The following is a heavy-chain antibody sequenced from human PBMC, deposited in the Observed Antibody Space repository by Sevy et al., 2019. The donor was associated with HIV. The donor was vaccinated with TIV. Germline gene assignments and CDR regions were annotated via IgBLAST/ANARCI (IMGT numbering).Heavy chain of an antibody. D-gene: IGHD3-3*01. J-gene: IGHJ6*03. V-gene: IGHV4-38-2*01. CDR2: IYHSGTT. Sequence: SETLSLTCDVSGFSISNNFYWGWIRQPPGKGLEWIGSIYHSGTTYYSPSLNSRVTISVDMSNNQFALRWTSVTAADTAVYYCARARRPETNYFCMDVWGKGTTVTVSS. CDR3: ARARRPETNYFCMDV. CDR1: GFSISNNFY.